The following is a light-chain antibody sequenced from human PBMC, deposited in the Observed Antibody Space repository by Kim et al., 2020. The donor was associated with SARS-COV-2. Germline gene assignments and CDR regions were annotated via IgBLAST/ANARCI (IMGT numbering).Light chain of an antibody. CDR1: ALPKQY. V-gene: IGLV3-25*03. J-gene: IGLJ3*02. Sequence: PGQTARIPCSGDALPKQYAYWFQQRLGQTPVVLLYEDTERPSGIPERFSGSTSGTTVTLTISAVQAEDEADYYCQSADSSDTFWVFGGGTQLTVL. CDR2: EDT. CDR3: QSADSSDTFWV.